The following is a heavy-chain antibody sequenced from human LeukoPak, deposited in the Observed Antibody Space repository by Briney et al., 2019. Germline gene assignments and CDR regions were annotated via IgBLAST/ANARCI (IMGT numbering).Heavy chain of an antibody. CDR1: GGSFSGYY. CDR3: ARALPYYYYYMDV. CDR2: INHSGST. V-gene: IGHV4-34*01. J-gene: IGHJ6*03. Sequence: KPSETLSLTCAVYGGSFSGYYWSWIRQPPGKGLEWIGEINHSGSTNYNPSLKSRVTISVDTSKNQFSLKLSSVTAADTAVYYCARALPYYYYYMDVWGKGTTVTVPS.